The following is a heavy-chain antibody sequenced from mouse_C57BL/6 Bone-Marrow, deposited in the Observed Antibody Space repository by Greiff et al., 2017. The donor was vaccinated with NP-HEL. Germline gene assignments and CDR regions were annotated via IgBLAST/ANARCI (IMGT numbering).Heavy chain of an antibody. CDR3: ARGYYGP. Sequence: VQLQQPGAELVMPGASVKLSCKASGYTFTSYWMHWVKQRPGQGLEWIGEIDPSDSYTNYNQKFKGKSTLTVDKSSSTAYMQLSSLTSEDSAVYYCARGYYGPWGQGTLVTVSA. J-gene: IGHJ3*01. CDR2: IDPSDSYT. V-gene: IGHV1-69*01. D-gene: IGHD1-1*01. CDR1: GYTFTSYW.